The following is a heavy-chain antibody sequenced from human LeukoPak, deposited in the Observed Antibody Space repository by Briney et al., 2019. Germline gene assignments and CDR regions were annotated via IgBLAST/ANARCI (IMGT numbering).Heavy chain of an antibody. V-gene: IGHV3-23*01. CDR3: AKSQGYSNYYFDY. D-gene: IGHD3-9*01. J-gene: IGHJ4*02. CDR1: GFTFSSYG. CDR2: ISRSGGST. Sequence: GSLRLSCAASGFTFSSYGMSWVRQAPGKGLEWVSGISRSGGSTYYADSVQGRFTISRDNSKNTLYLQMDSLRAGDTAVYYCAKSQGYSNYYFDYWGQGTLVTVSS.